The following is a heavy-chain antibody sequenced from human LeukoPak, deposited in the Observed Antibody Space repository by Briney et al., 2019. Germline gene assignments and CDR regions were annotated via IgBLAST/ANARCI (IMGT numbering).Heavy chain of an antibody. V-gene: IGHV1-69*02. CDR1: GGTFSSYT. Sequence: SVKVSCKASGGTFSSYTISWVRQAPGQGVEWMGRIIPILGIANYAQKFQGRVTITADKSTSTAYMELSSLRSEDTAVYYCARGKTYDFWSGSFDYWGQGTLVTVSS. CDR3: ARGKTYDFWSGSFDY. CDR2: IIPILGIA. J-gene: IGHJ4*02. D-gene: IGHD3-3*01.